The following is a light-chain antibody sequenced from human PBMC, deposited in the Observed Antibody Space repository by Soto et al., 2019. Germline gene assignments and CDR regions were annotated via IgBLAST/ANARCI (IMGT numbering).Light chain of an antibody. Sequence: DIQMTQSPSTLSASVGDRVTITCRASQSISTWLAWYQQKPGTAPKLLIYKASSLESGVPSRFSGSGSGTEFTLTISSLQPDYAATYYCQQYITRWTFGQGTKVEI. CDR2: KAS. V-gene: IGKV1-5*03. J-gene: IGKJ1*01. CDR3: QQYITRWT. CDR1: QSISTW.